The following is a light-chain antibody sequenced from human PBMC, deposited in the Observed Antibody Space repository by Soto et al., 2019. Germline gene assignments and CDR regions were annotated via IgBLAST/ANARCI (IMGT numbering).Light chain of an antibody. V-gene: IGLV6-57*01. CDR2: EDN. CDR3: QSYDATHQV. J-gene: IGLJ3*02. CDR1: SGSIASNY. Sequence: NFMLTQPHSVSESPGKTVIISCTRSSGSIASNYVQWYQQRPGSSPTTVIYEDNQRPSGLPDRFSGSIDSSSNSASLTISGLEAEDEADYYCQSYDATHQVFGGGTKLTVI.